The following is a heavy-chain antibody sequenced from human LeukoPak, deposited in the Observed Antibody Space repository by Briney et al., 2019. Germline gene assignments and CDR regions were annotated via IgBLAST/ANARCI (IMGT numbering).Heavy chain of an antibody. J-gene: IGHJ4*02. V-gene: IGHV3-53*01. D-gene: IGHD4-17*01. Sequence: GGSLRLSCAASGFTVSSNYMSWVRQAPGKGLEWVSFIYSGGNTHYSDSVKGRFTISRDNSKNTLYLQMNSLRADDTAVYYCARRAGEYSHPYDYWGQGTLVTVSS. CDR1: GFTVSSNY. CDR3: ARRAGEYSHPYDY. CDR2: IYSGGNT.